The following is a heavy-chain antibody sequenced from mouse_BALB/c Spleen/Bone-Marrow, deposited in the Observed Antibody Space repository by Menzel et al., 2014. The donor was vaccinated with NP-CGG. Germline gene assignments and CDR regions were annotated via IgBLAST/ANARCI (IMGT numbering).Heavy chain of an antibody. CDR2: INPDSNTI. J-gene: IGHJ3*01. V-gene: IGHV4-1*02. CDR3: ARLGYYGSFAY. CDR1: GFDFSRYR. D-gene: IGHD1-2*01. Sequence: EVKLEESGGGLVQPGGSLKLSCAASGFDFSRYRMSWVRQAPGKGLEWIGEINPDSNTINYTPSLKDKFIISRDNAKNTLYLQMSKVRSEDTALYYCARLGYYGSFAYWGQGTLVTVSA.